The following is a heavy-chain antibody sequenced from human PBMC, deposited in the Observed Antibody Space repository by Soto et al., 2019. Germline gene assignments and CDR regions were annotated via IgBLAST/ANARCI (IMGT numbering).Heavy chain of an antibody. Sequence: VQLLETGGGLVQPGGSLRLSCAASGFTFSSYAMSWVRQAPGKRLEWVSAISGSGGSTYYADSVKGRFTISRDNSKNTLYLQINSLRAEDTAVSYCAKSNNPLGYYYYYYMDVWGKGTTVTVSS. V-gene: IGHV3-23*01. J-gene: IGHJ6*03. CDR2: ISGSGGST. CDR3: AKSNNPLGYYYYYYMDV. D-gene: IGHD1-20*01. CDR1: GFTFSSYA.